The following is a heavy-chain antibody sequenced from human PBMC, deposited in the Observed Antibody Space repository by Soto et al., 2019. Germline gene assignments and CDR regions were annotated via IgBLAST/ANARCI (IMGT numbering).Heavy chain of an antibody. V-gene: IGHV4-59*01. J-gene: IGHJ4*02. CDR1: GGSISSYY. CDR2: IYYSGST. CDR3: ARASSSGLDY. Sequence: SETLSLTCTVSGGSISSYYWSWIRQPPGKGLEWIGYIYYSGSTNYNPSLKSRVTISVDTSKNQFSLKLSSVTAADTAVYYCARASSSGLDYWGQGTLVTVSS. D-gene: IGHD6-6*01.